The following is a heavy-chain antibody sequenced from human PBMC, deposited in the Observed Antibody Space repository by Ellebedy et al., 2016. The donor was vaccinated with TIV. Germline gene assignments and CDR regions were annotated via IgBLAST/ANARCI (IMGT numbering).Heavy chain of an antibody. V-gene: IGHV1-18*01. CDR1: GYTFTRYG. CDR3: ARSRLGGGHWYFDF. D-gene: IGHD3-10*01. J-gene: IGHJ2*01. CDR2: IAVYNGHT. Sequence: ASVKVSCXVSGYTFTRYGMSWVRQAPGQGLEWMGWIAVYNGHTKYAQKFQDRVVMTTETATSTVYMELWSLRSDDTAVYYCARSRLGGGHWYFDFWGRGTLVTVSS.